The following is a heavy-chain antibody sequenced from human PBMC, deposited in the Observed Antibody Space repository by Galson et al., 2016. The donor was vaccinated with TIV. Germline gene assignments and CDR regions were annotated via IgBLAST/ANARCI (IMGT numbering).Heavy chain of an antibody. CDR2: IAYDGSYK. CDR1: GFTFSSYN. Sequence: SLRLSCAASGFTFSSYNMHWVRQAPGKGLEWVAVIAYDGSYKHYAGSVKGRFTVPRDNSKTTLDLQMNSLGAEDTALYYCAKEENSGYYPNDAFDFWGQGTMVTVS. V-gene: IGHV3-30*18. J-gene: IGHJ3*01. D-gene: IGHD3-3*01. CDR3: AKEENSGYYPNDAFDF.